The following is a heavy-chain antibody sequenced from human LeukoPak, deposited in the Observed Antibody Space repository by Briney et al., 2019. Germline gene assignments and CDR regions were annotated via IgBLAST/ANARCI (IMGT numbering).Heavy chain of an antibody. J-gene: IGHJ4*02. Sequence: GGSLRLSCAASGFTFSSYSMNWVRQAPGKGLEWVSSISSSSSYIYYADSVKGRFTISRGNAKNSLYLQMNSLRAEDTAVYYCARDAPSSSWYFRGFDYWGQGTLVTVSS. CDR1: GFTFSSYS. D-gene: IGHD6-13*01. V-gene: IGHV3-21*01. CDR3: ARDAPSSSWYFRGFDY. CDR2: ISSSSSYI.